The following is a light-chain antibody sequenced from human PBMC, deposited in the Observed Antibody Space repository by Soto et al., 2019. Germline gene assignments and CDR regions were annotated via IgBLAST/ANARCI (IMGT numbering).Light chain of an antibody. V-gene: IGKV3-20*01. CDR1: QSITSNY. Sequence: ECVLTQSPGTLSLSPGERATLSCRASQSITSNYLAWYQQKPGQAPRLLIYGASSRAPGIPDRFSGSGSGTTFTLTINRLEPEDFAVYYCQRYGRSPPITFGQGTRLEIK. CDR2: GAS. J-gene: IGKJ5*01. CDR3: QRYGRSPPIT.